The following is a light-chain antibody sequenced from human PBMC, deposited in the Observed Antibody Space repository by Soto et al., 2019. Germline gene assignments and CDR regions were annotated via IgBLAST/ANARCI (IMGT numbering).Light chain of an antibody. CDR1: QSVRSN. Sequence: EIVMTQSPATLSVSPGERATLSCRASQSVRSNLAWYQQKPGQAPRLLIYGASTRATGMPARFSGSGSGTDFTLTISILQSEDFAVYYCQQYHISPLDTCGQRTKVEIK. CDR3: QQYHISPLDT. CDR2: GAS. J-gene: IGKJ2*01. V-gene: IGKV3-15*01.